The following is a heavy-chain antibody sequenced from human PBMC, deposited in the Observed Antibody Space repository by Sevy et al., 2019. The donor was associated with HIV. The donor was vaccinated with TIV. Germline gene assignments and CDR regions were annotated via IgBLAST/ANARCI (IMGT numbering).Heavy chain of an antibody. CDR1: GGSITSKNYF. J-gene: IGHJ4*02. V-gene: IGHV4-39*01. CDR2: IYHSGST. Sequence: SETLSLTCSVSGGSITSKNYFWAWIRQSPGKGLEWIGSIYHSGSTYHSPSLQSRVGISVDTSRRHFSLKLSSVTATGTAVYYCARHSFKHGYRPHYFDYWSQGTLVTVSS. D-gene: IGHD5-18*01. CDR3: ARHSFKHGYRPHYFDY.